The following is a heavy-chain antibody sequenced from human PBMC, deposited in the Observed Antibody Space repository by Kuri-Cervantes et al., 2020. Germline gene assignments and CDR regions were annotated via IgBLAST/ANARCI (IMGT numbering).Heavy chain of an antibody. J-gene: IGHJ6*02. V-gene: IGHV1-8*01. CDR2: MNPNSGNT. CDR1: GYTFTSYD. D-gene: IGHD2-2*02. Sequence: ASVKVSCKASGYTFTSYDINWVRQATGQGLEWMGWMNPNSGNTGYAQKFQGRVTMTRNTSISTAYMELSSLRSEETAVYYCARADIVVVPAAIPYYYYGIDVWGQGTTVTVSS. CDR3: ARADIVVVPAAIPYYYYGIDV.